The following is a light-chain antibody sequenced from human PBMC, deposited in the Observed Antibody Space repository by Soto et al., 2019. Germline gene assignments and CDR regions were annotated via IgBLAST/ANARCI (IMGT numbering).Light chain of an antibody. CDR3: SSYTSSSHVV. Sequence: QSVLTQPASVSGSPGQSVTISCSGTSGDVGRYNFVSWYRQDPGKAPKLMISEVSIRPSGVSNRFSGSKSGNTASLTISGLQAEDEADYYCSSYTSSSHVVFGGGTKLTVL. V-gene: IGLV2-14*01. CDR1: SGDVGRYNF. J-gene: IGLJ2*01. CDR2: EVS.